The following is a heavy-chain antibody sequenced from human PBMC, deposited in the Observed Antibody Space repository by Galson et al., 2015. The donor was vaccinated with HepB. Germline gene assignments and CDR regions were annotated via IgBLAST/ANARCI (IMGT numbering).Heavy chain of an antibody. CDR2: IIPIFGTA. D-gene: IGHD2-2*01. J-gene: IGHJ6*03. V-gene: IGHV1-69*13. CDR1: GGTFSSYA. CDR3: ARGRYCSSTSCSPYYYYMDV. Sequence: SVKVSCKASGGTFSSYAISWVRQAPGQGLEWMGGIIPIFGTANYAQKFQGRVTITADESTSTAYMELSSLRSEDTAVYYCARGRYCSSTSCSPYYYYMDVWGKGTTVTVSS.